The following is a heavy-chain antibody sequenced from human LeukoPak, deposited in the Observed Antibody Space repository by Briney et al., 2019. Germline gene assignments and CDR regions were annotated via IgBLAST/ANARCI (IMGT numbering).Heavy chain of an antibody. D-gene: IGHD1-26*01. CDR3: ARGGWEYYYYYMDV. CDR2: ISAYNGNT. CDR1: GCTFTSYG. J-gene: IGHJ6*03. V-gene: IGHV1-18*01. Sequence: ASVTVSFKASGCTFTSYGISWVRQAPGQGLEWMGWISAYNGNTNYAQKLQGRVTMTTDTSTSTAYMELRSLRSDDTAVYYCARGGWEYYYYYMDVWGKGTTVTVSS.